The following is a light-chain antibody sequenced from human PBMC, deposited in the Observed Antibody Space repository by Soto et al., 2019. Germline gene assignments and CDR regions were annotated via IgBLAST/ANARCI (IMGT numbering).Light chain of an antibody. CDR3: QTWDTGVV. CDR1: SGHSNYA. V-gene: IGLV4-69*01. CDR2: LNSDGSH. Sequence: QPVLTQSPSASASLGASVKLTCTLSSGHSNYAIAWHQQQPEKGPRHLMKLNSDGSHSKGDGIPDRFSGSSSGAERYLTIASLQSEDEADYYCQTWDTGVVFGGGTQLTVL. J-gene: IGLJ7*01.